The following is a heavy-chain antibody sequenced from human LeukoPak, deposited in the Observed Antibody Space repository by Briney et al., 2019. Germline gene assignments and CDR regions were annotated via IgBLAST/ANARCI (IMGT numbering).Heavy chain of an antibody. V-gene: IGHV3-7*01. D-gene: IGHD3-3*01. J-gene: IGHJ5*02. CDR3: ARDWNTIFGVVIKYWFDP. CDR2: IKQDGSEK. CDR1: GFTFSSYW. Sequence: GGSLRLSCAASGFTFSSYWMSWVRQAPGKGLEWVANIKQDGSEKYYVDPVKGRFTISRDNAKNSLYLQMNSLRAEDTAVYYCARDWNTIFGVVIKYWFDPWGQGTLVTVSS.